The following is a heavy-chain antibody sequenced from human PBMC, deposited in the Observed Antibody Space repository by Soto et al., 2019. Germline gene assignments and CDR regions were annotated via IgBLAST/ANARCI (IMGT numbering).Heavy chain of an antibody. Sequence: SETLSLTCTVSGGSISSGGYYWSWIRQHPGKGLEWIGYIYYSGSTYYNPSLKSRVTISVDTSKNQFSLKLSSVTAADTAVYYCARVGEAARPRGTYYYYYYMDVWGKGTTVTVSS. CDR2: IYYSGST. CDR1: GGSISSGGYY. V-gene: IGHV4-31*03. CDR3: ARVGEAARPRGTYYYYYYMDV. J-gene: IGHJ6*03. D-gene: IGHD6-6*01.